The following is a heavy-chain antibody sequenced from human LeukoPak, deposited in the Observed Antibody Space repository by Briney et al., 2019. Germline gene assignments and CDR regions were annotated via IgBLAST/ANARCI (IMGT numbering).Heavy chain of an antibody. CDR2: INHSGST. V-gene: IGHV4-34*01. J-gene: IGHJ4*02. D-gene: IGHD3-22*01. CDR1: GGSFSGYY. Sequence: ASETLSLTCAVYGGSFSGYYWSWIRQPPGKGLEWIGEINHSGSTNYNPSLKSRVTISVDTSKNQFSLKLSSVTAADTAVYYCARRRGLFNYYDSSGCFFDYWGQGTLVTVSS. CDR3: ARRRGLFNYYDSSGCFFDY.